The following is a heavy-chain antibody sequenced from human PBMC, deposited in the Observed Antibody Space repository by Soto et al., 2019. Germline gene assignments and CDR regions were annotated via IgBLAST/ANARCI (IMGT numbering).Heavy chain of an antibody. D-gene: IGHD1-26*01. J-gene: IGHJ6*02. CDR1: GGSISSYY. Sequence: QVQLQESGPGLVKPSETLSLTCTVSGGSISSYYWSWIRQPAGKGLEWIGRIYTSGSTNYNPSLKSRATMPVDTSKNQSSRTLSSVTAADTAVYYSARDVGQWELLSGAAPYYYYYGMDVWGQGTTVTVSS. V-gene: IGHV4-4*07. CDR3: ARDVGQWELLSGAAPYYYYYGMDV. CDR2: IYTSGST.